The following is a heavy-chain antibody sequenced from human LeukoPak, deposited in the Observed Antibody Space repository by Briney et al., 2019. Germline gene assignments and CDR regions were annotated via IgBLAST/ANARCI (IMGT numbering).Heavy chain of an antibody. J-gene: IGHJ4*02. CDR1: GFTFSNYG. V-gene: IGHV3-30*18. CDR2: ISYDGSNK. CDR3: AKDKYSGSYGPLDY. Sequence: PGRSLRLSFAAYGFTFSNYGMHRDRQAPLKGLQREAVISYDGSNKYYADSVKGRFTISRVNSKNTLYLQMNSLRAEDTAVYYCAKDKYSGSYGPLDYWGQGTLVTVSS. D-gene: IGHD1-26*01.